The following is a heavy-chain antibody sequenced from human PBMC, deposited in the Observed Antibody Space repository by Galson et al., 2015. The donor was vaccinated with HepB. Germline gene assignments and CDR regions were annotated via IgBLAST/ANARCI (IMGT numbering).Heavy chain of an antibody. CDR2: IKQDGSEI. Sequence: SLRLSCAASGFTFSSYWMTWVRQAPGKGLEWVANIKQDGSEIYYVDSVKGRFTISRDNAKNSLYLQMNSLRAEDTAVYYCARVRGYQQPDYWGQGTLVTVSS. J-gene: IGHJ4*02. D-gene: IGHD1/OR15-1a*01. CDR3: ARVRGYQQPDY. V-gene: IGHV3-7*03. CDR1: GFTFSSYW.